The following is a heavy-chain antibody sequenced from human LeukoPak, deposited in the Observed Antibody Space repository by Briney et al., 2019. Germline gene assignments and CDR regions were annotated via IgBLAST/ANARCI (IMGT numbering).Heavy chain of an antibody. CDR3: TGNYYGSGSYADFDY. CDR1: GFTFSSYW. D-gene: IGHD3-10*01. Sequence: PGGSLRLSCAASGFTFSSYWMSWVRQAPGKGLEWVGRIRSTANGYATAYAASVKGRFTISRDDSKNTAYLQMDSLKTEDTAVYYCTGNYYGSGSYADFDYWGQGTLVTVSS. J-gene: IGHJ4*02. V-gene: IGHV3-73*01. CDR2: IRSTANGYAT.